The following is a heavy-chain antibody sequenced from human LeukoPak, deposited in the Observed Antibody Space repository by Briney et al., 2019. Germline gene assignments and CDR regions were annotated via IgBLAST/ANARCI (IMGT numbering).Heavy chain of an antibody. CDR3: ASRVVTATFDAFDI. CDR1: GFTVSSNY. CDR2: IYSGGST. V-gene: IGHV3-53*01. J-gene: IGHJ3*02. Sequence: GGSLRLSCAVSGFTVSSNYMNWVRQAPGKGLEWVSVIYSGGSTYYADSVKGRFTISRDNAKNSLYLQVNSLRAEDTAVYYCASRVVTATFDAFDIWGQGTMVTVSS. D-gene: IGHD2-21*02.